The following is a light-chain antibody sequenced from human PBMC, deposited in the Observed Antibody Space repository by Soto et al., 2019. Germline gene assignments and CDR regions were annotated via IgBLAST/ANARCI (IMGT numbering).Light chain of an antibody. Sequence: SYELTQTPSVSVAPGQTARITCGGNNIRNKSVQWYQQKPGQAPVVVVYDDTNRPSGIPERFSGSNSGNTATLTISRVEAGDEADYYCHVWDSSSDHWVFGGGIKLTVL. J-gene: IGLJ3*02. CDR2: DDT. CDR1: NIRNKS. V-gene: IGLV3-21*02. CDR3: HVWDSSSDHWV.